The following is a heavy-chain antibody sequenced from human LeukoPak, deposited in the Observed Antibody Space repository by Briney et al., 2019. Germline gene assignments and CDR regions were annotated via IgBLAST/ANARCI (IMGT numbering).Heavy chain of an antibody. Sequence: XXMGWMTPNSGNPGYAQKFQGRVTMTRNTSISTAYMELSSLRSEDTAVYYCARGEGYGDHAWWGQGTLVTVSS. CDR3: ARGEGYGDHAW. V-gene: IGHV1-8*01. J-gene: IGHJ4*02. CDR2: MTPNSGNP. D-gene: IGHD4-17*01.